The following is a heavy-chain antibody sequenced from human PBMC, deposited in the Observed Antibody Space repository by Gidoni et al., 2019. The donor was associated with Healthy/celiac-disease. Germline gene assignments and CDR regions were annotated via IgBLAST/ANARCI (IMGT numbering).Heavy chain of an antibody. CDR1: GGSISSYY. Sequence: QVQLQESGPGLVTPSETLSLTCTVSGGSISSYYWSWIRQPPGKGLEWIGYIYYSGSTNYNPSLKSRVTISVDTSKNQFSLKLSSVTAADTAVYYCARGLQYRFDPWGQGTLVTVSS. J-gene: IGHJ5*02. CDR3: ARGLQYRFDP. D-gene: IGHD4-4*01. V-gene: IGHV4-59*08. CDR2: IYYSGST.